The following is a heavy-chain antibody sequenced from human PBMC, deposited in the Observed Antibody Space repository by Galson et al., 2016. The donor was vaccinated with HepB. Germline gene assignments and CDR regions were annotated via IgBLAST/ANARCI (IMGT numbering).Heavy chain of an antibody. V-gene: IGHV5-51*01. J-gene: IGHJ4*02. CDR1: GYPFVNFW. D-gene: IGHD6-13*01. CDR2: IYPGDSDT. CDR3: VRRAGSYFEF. Sequence: QSGAEVKKPGESLKISCRASGYPFVNFWIGWVRQVPGKGLEWLVIIYPGDSDTRYNPSFQGQVTISADLSITTAYLQWSSLKPSDTAMYYCVRRAGSYFEFWGQGTQVTVSS.